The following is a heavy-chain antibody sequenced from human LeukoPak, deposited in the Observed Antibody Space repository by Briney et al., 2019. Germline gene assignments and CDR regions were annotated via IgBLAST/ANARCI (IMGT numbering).Heavy chain of an antibody. Sequence: ASVKVSCKASGYTFTSYGISWVRQAPGQGLEWMGWISAYNGNTNYAQKLQGRVTMTTDTPTSTAYMELRSLRSDDTAVYYCARDPDCSSTSCYYYYGMDVWGQGTTVTVSS. J-gene: IGHJ6*02. V-gene: IGHV1-18*01. CDR1: GYTFTSYG. CDR3: ARDPDCSSTSCYYYYGMDV. CDR2: ISAYNGNT. D-gene: IGHD2-2*01.